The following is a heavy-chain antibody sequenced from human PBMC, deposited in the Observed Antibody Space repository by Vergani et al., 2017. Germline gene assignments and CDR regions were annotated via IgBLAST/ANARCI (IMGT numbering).Heavy chain of an antibody. D-gene: IGHD2-15*01. CDR3: ARGQFRIRRDAFDI. CDR2: INHSGST. CDR1: GGSFSGYY. J-gene: IGHJ3*02. Sequence: QVQLQQWGAGLLKPSETLSLTCAVYGGSFSGYYWSWIRQPPGKGLEWIGEINHSGSTNYNPSLKSRVTISVDTSKNQFSLKLSSVTAADTAVYYCARGQFRIRRDAFDIWGQGTMVTVSS. V-gene: IGHV4-34*01.